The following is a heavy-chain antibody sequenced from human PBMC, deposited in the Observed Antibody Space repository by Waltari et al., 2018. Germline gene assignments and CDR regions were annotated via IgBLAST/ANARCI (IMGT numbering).Heavy chain of an antibody. Sequence: EVQLVESGGGLVQPGGSLRLSCAASGFTFRSYEMNRVRQAPGKGLEWVSYISSSGSTIYYADSVKGRFTISRDNAKNSLYLQMNSLRAEDTAVYYCARDCVDRSWWNWFDPWGQGTLVTVSS. D-gene: IGHD6-13*01. CDR2: ISSSGSTI. V-gene: IGHV3-48*03. J-gene: IGHJ5*02. CDR3: ARDCVDRSWWNWFDP. CDR1: GFTFRSYE.